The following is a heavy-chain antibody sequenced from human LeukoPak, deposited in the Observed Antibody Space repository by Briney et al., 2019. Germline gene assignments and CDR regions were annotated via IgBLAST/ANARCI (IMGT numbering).Heavy chain of an antibody. J-gene: IGHJ4*02. CDR1: GFTFDDYA. CDR2: ISWNSGSI. Sequence: SLRLSCAASGFTFDDYAMHWVRQAPGKGLEWVSGISWNSGSIGYADSVKGRFTISRDNAKNSLYLQMNSLRAEDTALYYCAKEGGYSSGWREYYFDYWGQGTLVTVSS. CDR3: AKEGGYSSGWREYYFDY. D-gene: IGHD6-19*01. V-gene: IGHV3-9*01.